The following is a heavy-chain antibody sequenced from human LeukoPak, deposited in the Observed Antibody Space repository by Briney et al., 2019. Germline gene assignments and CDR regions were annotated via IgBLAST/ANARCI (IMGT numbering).Heavy chain of an antibody. V-gene: IGHV4-31*03. CDR2: IYYSGRT. J-gene: IGHJ5*02. CDR3: ARIGTAARLNWFDP. Sequence: SETLSPTCSVSGGSIDSGGYYWSWIRQHPEKGLEWIGHIYYSGRTYQNPSLKSRVFISVDTSKNQFSLNLSSVTAADTAVYFCARIGTAARLNWFDPWGQGTLVTVSS. D-gene: IGHD6-6*01. CDR1: GGSIDSGGYY.